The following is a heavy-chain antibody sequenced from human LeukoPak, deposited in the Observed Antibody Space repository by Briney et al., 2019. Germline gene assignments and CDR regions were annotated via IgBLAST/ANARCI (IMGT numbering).Heavy chain of an antibody. CDR3: ARGNYYDSSGYYYFPPYYYYYYMDV. D-gene: IGHD3-22*01. Sequence: SETLSLTCTVSGGSISSSSYYWGWIRQPPGKGLEWIGSIYYSGSTYYNPSLKSRVTISVDTSKNQFSLKLSSVTAADTAVYYCARGNYYDSSGYYYFPPYYYYYYMDVWGKGTTVTISS. CDR2: IYYSGST. CDR1: GGSISSSSYY. V-gene: IGHV4-39*07. J-gene: IGHJ6*03.